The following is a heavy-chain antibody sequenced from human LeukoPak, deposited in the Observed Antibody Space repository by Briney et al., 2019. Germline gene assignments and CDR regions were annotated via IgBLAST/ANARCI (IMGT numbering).Heavy chain of an antibody. V-gene: IGHV1-24*01. Sequence: ASVKVSCKVSGYTRTELSMHWVRQAPGKGLEWMGGFDPEDGETIYAQKFQGRVTMTEATSTDTAYMELSSLRSEDTAVYYCATGPTRIFDYWGQGTLVTVSS. CDR1: GYTRTELS. CDR2: FDPEDGET. J-gene: IGHJ4*02. CDR3: ATGPTRIFDY. D-gene: IGHD1-1*01.